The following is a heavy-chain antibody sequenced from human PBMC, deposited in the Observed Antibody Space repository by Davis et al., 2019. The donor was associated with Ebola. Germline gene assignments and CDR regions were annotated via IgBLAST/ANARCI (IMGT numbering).Heavy chain of an antibody. V-gene: IGHV3-7*01. J-gene: IGHJ4*02. CDR3: AREEGLPAATGFNH. Sequence: GESLKISCEASGFTFSDHWMDWVRQAPGKGLEWVANIKEDGSEKSYVDSVRGRFTISRDNAKNSLYLQMNSLRAEDTAVYYCAREEGLPAATGFNHWGQGTLVTVSS. D-gene: IGHD2-2*01. CDR2: IKEDGSEK. CDR1: GFTFSDHW.